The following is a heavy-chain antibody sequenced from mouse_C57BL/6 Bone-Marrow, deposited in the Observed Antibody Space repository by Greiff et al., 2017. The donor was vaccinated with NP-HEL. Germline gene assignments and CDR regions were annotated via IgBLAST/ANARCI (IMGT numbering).Heavy chain of an antibody. J-gene: IGHJ2*01. CDR1: GYSITSGYY. CDR3: AREGDSNYEDY. CDR2: ISYDGSN. Sequence: EVKLQESGPGLVKPSQSLSLTCSVTGYSITSGYYWNWIRQFPGNKLEWMGYISYDGSNNYNPSLKNRISITRDTSKNQFFLKLNSVTTEDTATYYCAREGDSNYEDYWGQGTTLTVSS. V-gene: IGHV3-6*01. D-gene: IGHD2-5*01.